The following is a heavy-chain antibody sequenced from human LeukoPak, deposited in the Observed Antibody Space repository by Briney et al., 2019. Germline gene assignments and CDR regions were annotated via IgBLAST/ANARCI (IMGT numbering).Heavy chain of an antibody. J-gene: IGHJ3*02. CDR1: GGSISSYY. CDR3: ASTAEGYYYDSSGYLDAFDI. CDR2: IYYSGST. D-gene: IGHD3-22*01. V-gene: IGHV4-59*08. Sequence: SETLSLTCTVSGGSISSYYWSWIRQPPGKGLEWIGYIYYSGSTNYHPSLKSRVTISVDTSKNQFSLKLSSVTAADTAVYYCASTAEGYYYDSSGYLDAFDIWGQGTMVTVSS.